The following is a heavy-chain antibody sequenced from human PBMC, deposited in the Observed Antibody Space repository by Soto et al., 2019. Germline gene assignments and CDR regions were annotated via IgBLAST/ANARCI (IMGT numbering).Heavy chain of an antibody. CDR3: ARKRSGYDSKGPFDY. Sequence: TSETLSLTCAVYGGSFSGYYWSWIRQPPGKGLEWIGEINHSGSTNYNPSLKSRVTISVDTSKNQFSLKLSSVTAADTAVYYCARKRSGYDSKGPFDYWGQGTLVTVSS. D-gene: IGHD5-12*01. J-gene: IGHJ4*02. CDR1: GGSFSGYY. V-gene: IGHV4-34*01. CDR2: INHSGST.